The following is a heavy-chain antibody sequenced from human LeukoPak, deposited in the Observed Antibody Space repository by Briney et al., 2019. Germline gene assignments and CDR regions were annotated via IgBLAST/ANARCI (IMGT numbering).Heavy chain of an antibody. CDR3: AKGVWNCGGDCYSTFDY. J-gene: IGHJ4*02. D-gene: IGHD2-21*02. Sequence: PGGSLRLSCAASGFTFSSYAMSWVRQAPGKGLEWVSAIGGSGDNTYYADSVKGRFTISRENSKNTLNLQMNSLRAEDTAVYYCAKGVWNCGGDCYSTFDYWGQGTLVTVSS. CDR1: GFTFSSYA. CDR2: IGGSGDNT. V-gene: IGHV3-23*01.